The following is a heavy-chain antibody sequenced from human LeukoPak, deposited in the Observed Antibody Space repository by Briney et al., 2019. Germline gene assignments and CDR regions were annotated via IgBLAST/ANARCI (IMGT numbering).Heavy chain of an antibody. J-gene: IGHJ4*02. Sequence: GESLKIACKGSGYSFTSYWIGWVRRMPGKGGGWMGIIYPGDSDTRYSPSFQGQVTISADKSISTAYLQWSSLKASDTAMYYCARRSGSAVAYFDYWGQGTLVTVSP. D-gene: IGHD6-19*01. V-gene: IGHV5-51*01. CDR3: ARRSGSAVAYFDY. CDR2: IYPGDSDT. CDR1: GYSFTSYW.